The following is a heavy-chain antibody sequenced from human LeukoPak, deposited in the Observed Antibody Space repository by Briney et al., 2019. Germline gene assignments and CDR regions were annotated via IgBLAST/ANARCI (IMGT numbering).Heavy chain of an antibody. CDR1: GDSLTSNF. D-gene: IGHD5-24*01. Sequence: PSETLSLTCNVSGDSLTSNFWSWIRQTPGKGLEWIGYVFHSGTTNYSPSLKSRVTISLDTSKKQIYLRLASVTAADTALYYCARHMATVTDAFDIWGRGTMVSVSS. CDR3: ARHMATVTDAFDI. J-gene: IGHJ3*02. V-gene: IGHV4-59*08. CDR2: VFHSGTT.